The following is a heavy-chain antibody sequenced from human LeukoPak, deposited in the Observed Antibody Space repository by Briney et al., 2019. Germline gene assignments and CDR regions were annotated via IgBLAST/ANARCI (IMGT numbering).Heavy chain of an antibody. CDR2: ISSSSSYI. CDR3: ARDKIPPKSYYYGSGRGGYYYDMDV. CDR1: GFTFSSYS. J-gene: IGHJ6*04. Sequence: GGSLRLSCAASGFTFSSYSMNWVRQAPGKGLEWVSSISSSSSYIYYADSVKGRFTISRDNAKNSLYLQMNSLGAEDTAVYYCARDKIPPKSYYYGSGRGGYYYDMDVWGKGTTVTVSS. D-gene: IGHD3-10*01. V-gene: IGHV3-21*01.